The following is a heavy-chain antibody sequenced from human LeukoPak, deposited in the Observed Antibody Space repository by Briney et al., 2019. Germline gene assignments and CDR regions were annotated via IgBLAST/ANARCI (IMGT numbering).Heavy chain of an antibody. Sequence: GGSLRLSCAASGFTFSSYAMSWVRQAPGKGLEWVSAISGSGGSTYYADSVKGRFTISRDNSKNTLYLQMSSLRAEDTAVYYCPKARSGWYLDYFDYWGQGTLVTVSS. CDR3: PKARSGWYLDYFDY. V-gene: IGHV3-23*01. J-gene: IGHJ4*02. CDR1: GFTFSSYA. CDR2: ISGSGGST. D-gene: IGHD6-19*01.